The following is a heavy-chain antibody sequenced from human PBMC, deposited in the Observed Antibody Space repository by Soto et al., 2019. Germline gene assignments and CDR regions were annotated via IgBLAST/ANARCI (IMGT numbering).Heavy chain of an antibody. J-gene: IGHJ2*01. D-gene: IGHD7-27*01. Sequence: QVQLQQWGAGLLKPSETLSLTCGVYGGSFSGYYWSWIRQPPGKGLEWIGEINHSGSTSYNPSLKSRVTVSVDTSKNQFSLSLNSVTTADTSVYYCARHYWGDFWFFDLWGRGTLVTFSS. CDR3: ARHYWGDFWFFDL. CDR2: INHSGST. V-gene: IGHV4-34*01. CDR1: GGSFSGYY.